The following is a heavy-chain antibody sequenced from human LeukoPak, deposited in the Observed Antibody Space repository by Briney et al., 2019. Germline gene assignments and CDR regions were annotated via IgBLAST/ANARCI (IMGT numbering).Heavy chain of an antibody. CDR1: GYTFTSYD. J-gene: IGHJ4*02. CDR2: MNPNSGNT. CDR3: ARGLRQQLVLCYY. D-gene: IGHD6-13*01. V-gene: IGHV1-8*01. Sequence: ASVKVSCRASGYTFTSYDINWVRQATGQGLEWMGWMNPNSGNTGYAQKFQGRVTMTRNTSISTAYMELSSLRSEDTAVYYCARGLRQQLVLCYYWGQGTLVTVSS.